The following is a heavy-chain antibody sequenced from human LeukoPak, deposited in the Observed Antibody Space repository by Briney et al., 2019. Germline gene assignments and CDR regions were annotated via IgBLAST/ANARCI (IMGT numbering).Heavy chain of an antibody. CDR3: ARGPYPYWYFDL. Sequence: ASVKVSCKASGYTFTGYYMHWVRQAPGQGLEWMGWFNPNNGGTNYAQKFQGRVTMTRDTSISTAYMELSRLRSDDTAVYYCARGPYPYWYFDLWGRGTLVTVSS. D-gene: IGHD2-2*01. CDR1: GYTFTGYY. J-gene: IGHJ2*01. V-gene: IGHV1-2*02. CDR2: FNPNNGGT.